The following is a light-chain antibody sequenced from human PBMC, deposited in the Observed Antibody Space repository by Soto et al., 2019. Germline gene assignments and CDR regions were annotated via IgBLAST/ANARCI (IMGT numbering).Light chain of an antibody. CDR1: SSDVGSYNL. J-gene: IGLJ1*01. CDR2: EVS. V-gene: IGLV2-14*02. Sequence: QSALTQPASVSGSPGQPITISCTGTSSDVGSYNLVSWYQHHPGKAPKVMIYEVSNRPSGVSNRFSGSKSGNTASLTISGLQAEDEADYYCSSYTSSSTYVFGTGTKVTVL. CDR3: SSYTSSSTYV.